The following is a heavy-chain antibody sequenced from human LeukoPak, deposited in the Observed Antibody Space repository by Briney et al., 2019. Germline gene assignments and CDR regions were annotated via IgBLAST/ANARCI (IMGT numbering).Heavy chain of an antibody. CDR3: ARDRIMAAAGLQDAMDV. V-gene: IGHV4-39*07. CDR2: VYYSGST. Sequence: SETLSLTCTVSGDSISSSSYYWGWLRQPPGKGLEWNGTVYYSGSTYYNSSLKSRVTISVDTSKTQFYLKLSSVTAADTAMYYCARDRIMAAAGLQDAMDVGGKGTTVTVSP. D-gene: IGHD6-13*01. J-gene: IGHJ6*04. CDR1: GDSISSSSYY.